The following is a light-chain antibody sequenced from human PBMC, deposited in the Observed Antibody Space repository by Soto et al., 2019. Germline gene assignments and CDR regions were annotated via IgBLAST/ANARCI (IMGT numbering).Light chain of an antibody. J-gene: IGLJ2*01. Sequence: QSVLTQPASVSGSPGQSITISCTGTSSDIGYYDYVSWYQQHPGKAPKLIIFDVSNRPSGVSYRFSGSKSGNTASLTISGLQTEDEADYYCCSTTHKNTVIFGGGTKLTVL. CDR3: CSTTHKNTVI. CDR1: SSDIGYYDY. V-gene: IGLV2-14*03. CDR2: DVS.